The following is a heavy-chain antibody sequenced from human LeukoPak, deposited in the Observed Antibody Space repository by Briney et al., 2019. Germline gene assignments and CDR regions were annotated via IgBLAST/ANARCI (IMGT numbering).Heavy chain of an antibody. Sequence: SGPTLVNPTQTLTLTCTFSGFSLSTSGMRVSWIRQPPGKALEWLARIDWDDDKFYSTSLKTRLTISKDTSKNQVVLTMTNMDPVDTATYYCAREGGIRITFGGVIEPYYFAYWGQGTLVTVSS. CDR3: AREGGIRITFGGVIEPYYFAY. V-gene: IGHV2-70*04. D-gene: IGHD3-16*02. J-gene: IGHJ4*02. CDR2: IDWDDDK. CDR1: GFSLSTSGMR.